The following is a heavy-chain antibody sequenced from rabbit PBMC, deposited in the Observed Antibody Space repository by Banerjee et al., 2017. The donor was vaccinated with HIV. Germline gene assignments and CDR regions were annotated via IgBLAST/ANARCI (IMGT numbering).Heavy chain of an antibody. J-gene: IGHJ4*01. Sequence: QEQLEESGGDLVKPEGSLTLTCTASGFSFSNKYVMCWVRQAPGKGLEWIACINTSSGNTVYATWAKGRFTISKTSWTTVTLQMTSLTAADTATYFCARGEDGVSGSNLWGPGTLVTVS. D-gene: IGHD1-1*01. CDR2: INTSSGNT. CDR3: ARGEDGVSGSNL. V-gene: IGHV1S45*01. CDR1: GFSFSNKYV.